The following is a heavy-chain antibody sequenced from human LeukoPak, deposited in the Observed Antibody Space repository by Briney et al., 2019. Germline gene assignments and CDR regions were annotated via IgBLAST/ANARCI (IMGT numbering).Heavy chain of an antibody. CDR1: GVSISSSNSY. D-gene: IGHD3/OR15-3a*01. V-gene: IGHV4-39*01. J-gene: IGHJ4*02. Sequence: SETLSLTCTVSGVSISSSNSYWGWIRQPPGKGLEWIGSIYYSGDTYYNASLKSQVSISIDTSKNQFSLKVTSVTAADTAMYYCARQTGSGLFILPGGQGTLVTVSS. CDR3: ARQTGSGLFILP. CDR2: IYYSGDT.